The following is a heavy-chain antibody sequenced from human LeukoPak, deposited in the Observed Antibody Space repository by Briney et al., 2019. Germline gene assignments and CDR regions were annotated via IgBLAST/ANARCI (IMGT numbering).Heavy chain of an antibody. D-gene: IGHD6-19*01. J-gene: IGHJ1*01. CDR2: INSSSSTI. CDR1: GFTFSSYS. V-gene: IGHV3-48*01. CDR3: ARDHSSGWYRYFQH. Sequence: GGSLRLSCAASGFTFSSYSMNWVRQAPGKGLEWVSYINSSSSTIYYADSVKGRFTISRDNAKNSLYLQMNSLRAGDTAVYYCARDHSSGWYRYFQHWGQGTLVTVSS.